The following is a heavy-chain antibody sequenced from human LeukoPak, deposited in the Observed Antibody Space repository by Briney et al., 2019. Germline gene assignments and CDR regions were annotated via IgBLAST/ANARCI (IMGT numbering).Heavy chain of an antibody. Sequence: SQTLSLTCAISGDSVSSNSAAWNWIRQSPSRGLEGLGRTYYRSRWYNEYALSVKSRITINPDTSKNQFSLQLNSVTPEDTAVYYCARVTEKQYLPFDSWGQGTLVTVSS. D-gene: IGHD6-19*01. CDR1: GDSVSSNSAA. J-gene: IGHJ4*02. CDR2: TYYRSRWYN. V-gene: IGHV6-1*01. CDR3: ARVTEKQYLPFDS.